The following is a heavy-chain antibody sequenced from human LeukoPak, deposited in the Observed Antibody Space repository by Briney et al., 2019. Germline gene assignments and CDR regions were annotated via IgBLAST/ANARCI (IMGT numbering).Heavy chain of an antibody. V-gene: IGHV3-74*01. Sequence: GGSLRLSCAASGFTFSSYWIHWVRQAPGKGLVWVSRINSDGSSTSYADSVKGRFTISRDNAKNTLYLQMNSLRAEDTAVYYCAKDFPSDSGSYNFDYWGQGTLVTVSS. CDR1: GFTFSSYW. J-gene: IGHJ4*02. D-gene: IGHD1-26*01. CDR2: INSDGSST. CDR3: AKDFPSDSGSYNFDY.